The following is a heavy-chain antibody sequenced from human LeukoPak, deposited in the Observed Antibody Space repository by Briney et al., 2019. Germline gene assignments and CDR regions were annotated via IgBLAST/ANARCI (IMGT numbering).Heavy chain of an antibody. CDR1: GFTFSGSA. V-gene: IGHV3-73*01. D-gene: IGHD4-17*01. CDR3: LRAPAAY. Sequence: PGGSLRLSCAASGFTFSGSAMHWVRQASGKGLEWVGRIRSKANGYATAYAASVKGRFTISRDDSKNTAYLQMNSLKTEDTAVYYCLRAPAAYWGQGTLVTVSS. J-gene: IGHJ4*02. CDR2: IRSKANGYAT.